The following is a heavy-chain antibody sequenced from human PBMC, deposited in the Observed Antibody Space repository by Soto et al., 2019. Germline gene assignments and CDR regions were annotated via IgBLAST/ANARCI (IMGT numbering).Heavy chain of an antibody. CDR2: ISAYNGNT. D-gene: IGHD3-10*01. CDR3: ASSYYASGTPYYYGMDV. V-gene: IGHV1-18*01. J-gene: IGHJ6*02. Sequence: QVQLVQSGAEVKKPGASVKVSCKASGYTFTNYGISWVRQAPGQGLEWMGWISAYNGNTNYAQKLQGRGTMTPDTSTSTDYMDLRSLRSDDTAVYYCASSYYASGTPYYYGMDVWGQGPAVTVSS. CDR1: GYTFTNYG.